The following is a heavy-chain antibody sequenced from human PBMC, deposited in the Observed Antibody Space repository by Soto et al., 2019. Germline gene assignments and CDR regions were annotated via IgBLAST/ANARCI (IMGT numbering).Heavy chain of an antibody. CDR1: GFTFDDYA. Sequence: EEQLVESGGGLVQPGRSLRLSCAASGFTFDDYALTWFRQYPGKGLGWVSGFSWNGGGMGYADSVKGRFTISRDNAKNFLYLQMNSLGTEDTAFYFCVKDTTSGTIFGVDSGAMDVWGRGTTVTVSS. D-gene: IGHD3-3*01. CDR3: VKDTTSGTIFGVDSGAMDV. CDR2: FSWNGGGM. J-gene: IGHJ6*02. V-gene: IGHV3-9*01.